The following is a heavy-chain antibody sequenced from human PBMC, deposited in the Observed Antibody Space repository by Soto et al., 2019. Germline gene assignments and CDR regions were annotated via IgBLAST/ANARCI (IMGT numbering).Heavy chain of an antibody. V-gene: IGHV3-30*18. CDR2: ISFDGSNK. CDR3: AKSLGEGPHYYFYMDV. Sequence: QVHLVESGGGVVQPGRSLRLSCAASGFTFSNFAMHWVRQAPGKGLEWVALISFDGSNKYYADSVKGRFTISRDKSTNTLYLQMNTLRADDSAVYYCAKSLGEGPHYYFYMDVWGKGTTVTVSS. J-gene: IGHJ6*03. CDR1: GFTFSNFA.